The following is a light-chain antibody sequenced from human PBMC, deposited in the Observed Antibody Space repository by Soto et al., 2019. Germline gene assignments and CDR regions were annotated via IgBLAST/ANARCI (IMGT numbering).Light chain of an antibody. CDR1: QSVPNSY. Sequence: EIVLTQSPGTLSLSPGERATLSCRASQSVPNSYLAWYQQKPGQAPRLLIYGASSRATGIPVRFSGSGSGTDFTLTISRLEPEDFAVYYCQRYGTSTTFGQGIKVEIK. V-gene: IGKV3-20*01. J-gene: IGKJ1*01. CDR3: QRYGTSTT. CDR2: GAS.